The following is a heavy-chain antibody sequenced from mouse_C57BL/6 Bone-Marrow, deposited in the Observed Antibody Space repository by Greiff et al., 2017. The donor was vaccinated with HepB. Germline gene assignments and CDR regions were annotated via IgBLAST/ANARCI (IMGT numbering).Heavy chain of an antibody. CDR2: ISNGGGST. CDR1: GFTFSDYY. J-gene: IGHJ4*01. CDR3: ARQGYGNDYAMDY. D-gene: IGHD2-10*02. V-gene: IGHV5-12*01. Sequence: DVKLVESGGGLVQPGGSLKLSCAASGFTFSDYYMYWVRQTPEKRLEWVAYISNGGGSTYYPDTVKGRFTISRDNAKNTLYLQMSRLKSEDTAMYYCARQGYGNDYAMDYWGQGTSVTVSS.